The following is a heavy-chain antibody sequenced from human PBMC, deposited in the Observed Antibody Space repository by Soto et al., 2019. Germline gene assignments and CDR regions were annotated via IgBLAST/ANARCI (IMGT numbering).Heavy chain of an antibody. CDR2: INHSGST. J-gene: IGHJ5*02. V-gene: IGHV4-34*01. CDR1: GGSFSGYY. Sequence: SETLSLTCAVYGGSFSGYYWSWIRTPPGKGLEWIGEINHSGSTNYNPSLKSRVTISVDTSKNQFSLKLSSVTAADTAVYYCASLDYYGSGSYYAYDPWGQGTLVTVSS. CDR3: ASLDYYGSGSYYAYDP. D-gene: IGHD3-10*01.